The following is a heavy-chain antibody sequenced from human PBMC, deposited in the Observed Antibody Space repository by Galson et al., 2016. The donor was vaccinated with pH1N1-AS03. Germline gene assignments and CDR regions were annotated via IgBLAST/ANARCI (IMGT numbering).Heavy chain of an antibody. CDR2: ITYDGTTK. V-gene: IGHV3-30*03. CDR3: AREDRNFDY. CDR1: GFTFSRHA. Sequence: SLRLSCAASGFTFSRHAMHWVRQAPGKGLEWVALITYDGTTKFYAGSLKGRFNISRDNSKNTLYLQMNSPRAEDTAIYYCAREDRNFDYWGQGTLVTVSS. D-gene: IGHD1-14*01. J-gene: IGHJ4*02.